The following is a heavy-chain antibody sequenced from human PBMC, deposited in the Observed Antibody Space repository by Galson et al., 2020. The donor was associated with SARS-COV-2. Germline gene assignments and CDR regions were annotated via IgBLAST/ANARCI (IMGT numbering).Heavy chain of an antibody. V-gene: IGHV3-49*03. CDR3: TRDDSSSWYEAWFHFDY. CDR1: GFTFGDYA. D-gene: IGHD6-13*01. Sequence: TGGSLRLSCTASGFTFGDYAMSWFRQAPGKGLEWVGFIRSKAYGGTTEYAASVKGRFTISRDDSKSIAYLQMNSLKTEDTAVYYCTRDDSSSWYEAWFHFDYWGQGTLVTVSS. CDR2: IRSKAYGGTT. J-gene: IGHJ4*02.